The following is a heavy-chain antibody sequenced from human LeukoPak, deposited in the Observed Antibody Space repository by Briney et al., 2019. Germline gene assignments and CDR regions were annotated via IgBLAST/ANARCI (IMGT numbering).Heavy chain of an antibody. V-gene: IGHV3-33*01. CDR1: GFTFSSYG. J-gene: IGHJ3*02. D-gene: IGHD1-1*01. CDR2: IWYDGSNK. Sequence: GGSLRLSCAASGFTFSSYGMHWVRQAPGKGLEWVTVIWYDGSNKFYADSVKGRFTISRDNSKDTLYLQMNSLRAEDTAEYYCARNTGLGAFDIWGQGTMVTVFS. CDR3: ARNTGLGAFDI.